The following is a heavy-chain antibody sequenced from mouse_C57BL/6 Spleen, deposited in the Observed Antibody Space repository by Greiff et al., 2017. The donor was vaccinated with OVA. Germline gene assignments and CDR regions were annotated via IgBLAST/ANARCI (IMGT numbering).Heavy chain of an antibody. CDR3: ARSYYSNYPSYWYFDV. V-gene: IGHV1-22*01. J-gene: IGHJ1*03. CDR1: GYTFTDYN. Sequence: EVQLQQSGPELVKPGASVKMSCKASGYTFTDYNMHWVKQSHGKSLEWIGYINPNNGGTSYNQKLKGKATLTVNKSSSKAYMELRSLTSEDSAVYYCARSYYSNYPSYWYFDVWGTGTTVTVSS. D-gene: IGHD2-5*01. CDR2: INPNNGGT.